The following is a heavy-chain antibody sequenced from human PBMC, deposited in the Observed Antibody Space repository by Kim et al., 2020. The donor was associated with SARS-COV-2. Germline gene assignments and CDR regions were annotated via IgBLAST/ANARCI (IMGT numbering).Heavy chain of an antibody. D-gene: IGHD6-13*01. CDR3: VKDRYSSSWGFDY. Sequence: GGSLRLSCSASGFTFSSYAMHWVRQAPGKGLEYVSAISSNGGSTYYADSVKGRFTISRDNSKNTLYLQMSSLRAEDTAVYYCVKDRYSSSWGFDYWGQGTLVTVSS. CDR2: ISSNGGST. CDR1: GFTFSSYA. J-gene: IGHJ4*02. V-gene: IGHV3-64D*06.